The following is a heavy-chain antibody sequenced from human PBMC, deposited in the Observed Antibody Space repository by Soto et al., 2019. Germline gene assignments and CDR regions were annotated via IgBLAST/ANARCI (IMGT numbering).Heavy chain of an antibody. D-gene: IGHD1-26*01. Sequence: PSETLSLTCSVSGGSISTVCQYWTWIRQPPGKGLEWIGSIYHTGSTYYSKSLRSRLTMSVETSKSQFSLRLSSVTAADTAVYYCARANGTMRSRNCEYWGQG. CDR3: ARANGTMRSRNCEY. CDR1: GGSISTVCQY. CDR2: IYHTGST. V-gene: IGHV4-31*03. J-gene: IGHJ4*02.